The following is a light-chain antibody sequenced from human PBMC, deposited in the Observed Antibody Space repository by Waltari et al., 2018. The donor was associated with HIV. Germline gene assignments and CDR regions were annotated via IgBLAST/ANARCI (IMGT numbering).Light chain of an antibody. Sequence: QSVLTQPPSASGTPGQRVTISCSGSSPKIGSNTVNWYQQLPGTAPKLIIYSNNQRPSGVPDRFSGSKSGTSASLAISGLQPEDEADYYCAAWHDSLNGSWVFGGGTKLTVL. J-gene: IGLJ3*02. CDR2: SNN. CDR3: AAWHDSLNGSWV. CDR1: SPKIGSNT. V-gene: IGLV1-44*01.